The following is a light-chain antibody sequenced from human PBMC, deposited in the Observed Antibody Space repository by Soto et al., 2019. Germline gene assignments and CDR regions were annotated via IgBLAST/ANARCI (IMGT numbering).Light chain of an antibody. J-gene: IGKJ1*01. CDR3: HHYGDTPRT. CDR2: KAS. Sequence: DIQMTQSPSTLSASVGDRVTITCRASQSISSWLAWYQQKPGKAPKLLIYKASSLESGVPSRFSGSGSGTEFTLTISSLQPDDFAVYYCHHYGDTPRTFGQGTKVDIK. CDR1: QSISSW. V-gene: IGKV1-5*03.